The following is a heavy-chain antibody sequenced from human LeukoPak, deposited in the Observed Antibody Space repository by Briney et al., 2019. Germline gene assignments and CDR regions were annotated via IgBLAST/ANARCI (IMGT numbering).Heavy chain of an antibody. CDR2: ISGSSGTT. V-gene: IGHV3-23*01. CDR1: GFTFSSYA. D-gene: IGHD1-1*01. CDR3: AKEVSWNLHYFDY. Sequence: GGSLRLSCAASGFTFSSYAMIWVRQAPGKGLEWVSVISGSSGTTYYADSVKGRSTISRDNSKNTLYLQMNSLRAEDTAVYYCAKEVSWNLHYFDYWGQGTLVTVSS. J-gene: IGHJ4*02.